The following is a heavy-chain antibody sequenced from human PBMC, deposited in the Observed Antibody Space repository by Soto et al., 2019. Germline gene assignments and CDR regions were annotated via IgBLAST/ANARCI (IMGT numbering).Heavy chain of an antibody. CDR2: VYYSGST. V-gene: IGHV4-39*01. Sequence: QLQLQESGPGLVKPSETLSLTCTVSGGSISSSSYYWGWIRQPPGKGLEWIGSVYYSGSTYYNPSLRSRVTISVDTSKNQFPLKLSSVTAADTAVYYCARRGRKDCSGGSCYVYWGQGTLVTVSS. CDR1: GGSISSSSYY. CDR3: ARRGRKDCSGGSCYVY. D-gene: IGHD2-15*01. J-gene: IGHJ4*02.